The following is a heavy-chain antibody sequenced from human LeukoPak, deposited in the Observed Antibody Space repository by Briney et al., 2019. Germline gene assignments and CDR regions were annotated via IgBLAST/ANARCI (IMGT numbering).Heavy chain of an antibody. V-gene: IGHV4-39*01. CDR1: GGSISSSSYY. CDR2: IYYSGST. CDR3: ASFYCSGGSCYQYYSYYYMDV. J-gene: IGHJ6*03. Sequence: PSETLSLTCTVSGGSISSSSYYWGWIRQPPGKGLEWIGRIYYSGSTYSNPSLQSRVTISVDTSKNQFSLKLNSVPAADTAVYYCASFYCSGGSCYQYYSYYYMDVWGKGTTVTISS. D-gene: IGHD2-15*01.